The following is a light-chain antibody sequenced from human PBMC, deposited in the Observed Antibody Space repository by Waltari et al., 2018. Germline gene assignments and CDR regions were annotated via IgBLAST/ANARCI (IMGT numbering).Light chain of an antibody. CDR2: GAS. CDR3: QQYGSSPYT. V-gene: IGKV3-20*01. J-gene: IGKJ2*01. Sequence: EIVLTQSPGTLSLSPGERATLSCRASQSVSSNYLVWYQQKPGQAPRLLIFGASTRATGIPDRFSGSGSGTDFTLTISRLEPEYFAVYYCQQYGSSPYTFGQGTKLEIK. CDR1: QSVSSNY.